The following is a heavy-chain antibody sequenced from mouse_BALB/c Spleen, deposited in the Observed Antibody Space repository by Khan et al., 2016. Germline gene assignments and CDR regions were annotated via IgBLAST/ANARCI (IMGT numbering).Heavy chain of an antibody. V-gene: IGHV12-3*02. CDR2: ITHSGET. J-gene: IGHJ1*01. CDR3: AGDSSSYWYFDV. CDR1: GFPITSGYY. Sequence: VQLQESGPGLVKPSQSLFLACSITGFPITSGYYWIWIRQSPGKLLEWMGYITHSGETFYNPPLQSPISITRETSKNQFSLQLNSVTTEDTAMXYCAGDSSSYWYFDVWGAGATVTVTS.